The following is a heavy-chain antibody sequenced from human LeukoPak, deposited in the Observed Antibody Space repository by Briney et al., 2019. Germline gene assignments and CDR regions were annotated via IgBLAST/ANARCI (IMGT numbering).Heavy chain of an antibody. Sequence: PGGSLRLSCAASGFTFSSYAMSWVRQAPGKGLEWVSAISGSGGSTYYADSVKGRFTISRDNSKNTLYLQMNSLRAEDTAVYYCAKDYCSSTSCYAFDYWGQGTLVTVSS. CDR1: GFTFSSYA. CDR2: ISGSGGST. V-gene: IGHV3-23*01. J-gene: IGHJ4*02. CDR3: AKDYCSSTSCYAFDY. D-gene: IGHD2-2*01.